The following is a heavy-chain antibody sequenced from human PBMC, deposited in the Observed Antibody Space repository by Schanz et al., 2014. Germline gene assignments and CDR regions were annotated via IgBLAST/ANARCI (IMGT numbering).Heavy chain of an antibody. CDR3: VRVSFADPRLYRGMDRDIDY. V-gene: IGHV3-21*01. D-gene: IGHD5-18*01. Sequence: EVQLMESGGGLVKPGGSLRLSCVASGFAFSSFAMTWVRQAPGRGLEWVSSISISGTYMYIADSLKGRLTISRDDAKKSMYLQMNNLRAEDTAVYYCVRVSFADPRLYRGMDRDIDYWGQGTLVTVSS. CDR1: GFAFSSFA. CDR2: ISISGTYM. J-gene: IGHJ4*02.